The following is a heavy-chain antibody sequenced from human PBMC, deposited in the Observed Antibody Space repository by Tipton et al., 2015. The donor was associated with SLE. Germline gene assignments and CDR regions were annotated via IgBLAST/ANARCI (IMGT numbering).Heavy chain of an antibody. CDR3: AKDHRAADSDFWSGYYFDY. CDR1: GFTFDIYA. D-gene: IGHD3-3*01. J-gene: IGHJ4*02. V-gene: IGHV3-30*04. Sequence: SLRLSCAASGFTFDIYAIHWVRQAPGQGLECVALISYDGSDKFYADSVKGRFTISRDNSKNTLYLQMNGLRAEDTAVYYCAKDHRAADSDFWSGYYFDYWGQGTLVTVSS. CDR2: ISYDGSDK.